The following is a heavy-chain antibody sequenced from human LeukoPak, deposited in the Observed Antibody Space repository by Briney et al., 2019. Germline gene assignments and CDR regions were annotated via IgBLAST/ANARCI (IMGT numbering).Heavy chain of an antibody. CDR3: ARGVTTDYYYYYMDV. J-gene: IGHJ6*03. Sequence: PSETLSLTCTVSGGSISSYYWSWIRQPPGKGLEWIGYIYYSGSTNYNPSLKSRVTISVDTSKNQFSLKLSSVTAADTAVYYCARGVTTDYYYYYMDVWGKGTTVTVSS. D-gene: IGHD4-17*01. V-gene: IGHV4-59*01. CDR2: IYYSGST. CDR1: GGSISSYY.